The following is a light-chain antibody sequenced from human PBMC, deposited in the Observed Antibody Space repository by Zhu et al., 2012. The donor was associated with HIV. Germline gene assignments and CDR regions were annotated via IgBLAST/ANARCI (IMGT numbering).Light chain of an antibody. CDR1: QSVTTS. V-gene: IGKV3-11*01. Sequence: PGERATLSCRASQSVTTSIAWYQLKPGQTPRLLIYDTSITATGIPARFRGSGSGTDFTLTISSLEPEDFALYYCQLRTDWPKGFTFGPGTKVDIK. CDR2: DTS. CDR3: QLRTDWPKGFT. J-gene: IGKJ3*01.